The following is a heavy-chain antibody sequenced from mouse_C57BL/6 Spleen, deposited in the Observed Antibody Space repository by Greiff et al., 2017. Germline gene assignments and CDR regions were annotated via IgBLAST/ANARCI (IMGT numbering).Heavy chain of an antibody. CDR3: ARIVGRGAMDY. CDR1: GFTFSDYG. V-gene: IGHV5-17*01. D-gene: IGHD4-1*01. Sequence: EVKVVESGGGLVKPGGSLKLSCAASGFTFSDYGMHWVRQAPEKGLEWVAYISSGSSTIYYADTVKGRFTISRDNAKNTLFLQMTSLRSEDTAMYYCARIVGRGAMDYWGQGTSVTVSS. J-gene: IGHJ4*01. CDR2: ISSGSSTI.